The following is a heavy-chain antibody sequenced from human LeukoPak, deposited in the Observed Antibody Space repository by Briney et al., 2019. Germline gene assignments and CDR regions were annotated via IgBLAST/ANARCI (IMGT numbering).Heavy chain of an antibody. CDR1: GGSITSRSHY. D-gene: IGHD3-3*01. CDR2: IYYSGTA. Sequence: MPSETLSLTCTVSGGSITSRSHYWGWIRQPPGKGLEWIGTIYYSGTALYHPSLKSRVTISVDTSKNQFSLNLTSVTAADTAVYYCARRFDYDFWSGSDYYFDYWGRGTLVAVSS. CDR3: ARRFDYDFWSGSDYYFDY. J-gene: IGHJ4*02. V-gene: IGHV4-39*07.